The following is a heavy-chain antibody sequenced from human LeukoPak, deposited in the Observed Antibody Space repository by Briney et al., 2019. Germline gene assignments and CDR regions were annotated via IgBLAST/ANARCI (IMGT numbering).Heavy chain of an antibody. J-gene: IGHJ6*02. CDR3: ARAYYDFWSGYYSYYYYGMDV. V-gene: IGHV3-7*03. Sequence: PGGSLRLSCAASGFTFSSYWVSWVRQAPGKGLEWVANIKQDGSEKYYVDSVKGRFTISRDNAKNSLYLQMNSLKAEDTAVYYCARAYYDFWSGYYSYYYYGMDVWGQGTTVTVSS. CDR1: GFTFSSYW. CDR2: IKQDGSEK. D-gene: IGHD3-3*01.